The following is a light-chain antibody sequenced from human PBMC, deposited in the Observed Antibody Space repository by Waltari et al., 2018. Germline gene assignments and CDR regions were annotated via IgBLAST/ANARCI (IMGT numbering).Light chain of an antibody. CDR3: QELNIFPLT. CDR1: QAINGY. Sequence: DIQLTQSPSLLSASVGDRVTITCRASQAINGYLAWYQVRPGRAPKLLIYDTSTLQSGVPSRFSGSESGTYFTLTISTLQPEDFATYYCQELNIFPLTFGGGTKVEIK. V-gene: IGKV1-9*01. J-gene: IGKJ4*01. CDR2: DTS.